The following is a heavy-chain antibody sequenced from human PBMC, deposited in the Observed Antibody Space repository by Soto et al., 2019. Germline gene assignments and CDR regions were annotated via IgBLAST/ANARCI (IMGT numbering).Heavy chain of an antibody. CDR2: INPSGGST. D-gene: IGHD1-1*01. Sequence: QVQLVQSGAKGMQPGASVKVSCKASGYTFTSYYIQWVRQAPGQGLEWMGIINPSGGSTNYAQKFQGRVTMTRDTSTSTVYMELSSLRSEDTAIYYCSRGYPPRDQLGNLNGAFWGQGTLVNVSS. CDR1: GYTFTSYY. CDR3: SRGYPPRDQLGNLNGAF. V-gene: IGHV1-46*03. J-gene: IGHJ4*02.